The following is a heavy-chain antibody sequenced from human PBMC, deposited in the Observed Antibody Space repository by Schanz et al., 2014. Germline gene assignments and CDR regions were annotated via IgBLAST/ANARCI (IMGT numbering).Heavy chain of an antibody. Sequence: EEQMVESGGGLVKPGGSLILSCAASGFTFSNYWMSWVRQAPGKGLEWVANIKQDGSEKFYVDSVKGRFTISRDNAKNSMYLEMNSLRAEDTAVFYCARVGGTYYDFWSGVPPTVMHDGFDIWGQGTMVTVS. CDR2: IKQDGSEK. V-gene: IGHV3-7*01. D-gene: IGHD3-3*01. J-gene: IGHJ3*02. CDR1: GFTFSNYW. CDR3: ARVGGTYYDFWSGVPPTVMHDGFDI.